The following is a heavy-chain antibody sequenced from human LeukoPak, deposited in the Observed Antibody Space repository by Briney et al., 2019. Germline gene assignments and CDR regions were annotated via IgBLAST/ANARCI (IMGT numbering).Heavy chain of an antibody. Sequence: GGSLRLSCAASGFTFSGSALHWVRQASGKGLEWVGRIRSTANGYATAYAASVKGRFTISRDDSKNTAYLQMNSLRAEDTAVYYCARRAGAYSHPYDYWGQGTLVTVSS. CDR1: GFTFSGSA. CDR2: IRSTANGYAT. V-gene: IGHV3-73*01. CDR3: ARRAGAYSHPYDY. D-gene: IGHD4/OR15-4a*01. J-gene: IGHJ4*02.